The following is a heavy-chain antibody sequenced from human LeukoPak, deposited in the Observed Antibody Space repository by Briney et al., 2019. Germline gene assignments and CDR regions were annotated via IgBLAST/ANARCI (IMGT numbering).Heavy chain of an antibody. CDR2: IYTSGST. J-gene: IGHJ4*02. CDR3: ARESGSSWYGRPNYFDY. CDR1: GGSISSVSYS. D-gene: IGHD6-13*01. V-gene: IGHV4-61*02. Sequence: PSETLSLTCTVSGGSISSVSYSWSWIRQPAGKGLEWIGRIYTSGSTNYNPSLKSRVTISVDKSKNQFSLKLSSVTAADTAVYYCARESGSSWYGRPNYFDYWGQGTLVTVSS.